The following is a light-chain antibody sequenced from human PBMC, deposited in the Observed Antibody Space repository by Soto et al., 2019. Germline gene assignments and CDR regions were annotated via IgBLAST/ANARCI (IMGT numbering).Light chain of an antibody. V-gene: IGKV1-33*01. CDR3: QQYEGT. J-gene: IGKJ1*01. CDR1: QDISNY. Sequence: DIQITQSPSSLSASVGDRVTITCQASQDISNYLNWYQQKPGKAPKLLIYDASNLETGVPSRFSGSGSGTDFTFTISSLQAEDIATYYCQQYEGTFGQGTKVELK. CDR2: DAS.